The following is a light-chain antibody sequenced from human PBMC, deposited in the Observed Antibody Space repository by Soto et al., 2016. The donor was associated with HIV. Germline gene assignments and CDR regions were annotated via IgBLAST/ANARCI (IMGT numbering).Light chain of an antibody. CDR2: AEN. CDR3: HSRDNSGSV. J-gene: IGLJ1*01. V-gene: IGLV3-19*01. Sequence: SSELTQDPAVSVALGQTVRITCHGDSLREFYATWYQQKPGQAPVVVTYAENNRPSGIPDRFSGSNSGNTASLTITGAQAEDEADYYCHSRDNSGSVFGTGAKVTVL. CDR1: SLREFY.